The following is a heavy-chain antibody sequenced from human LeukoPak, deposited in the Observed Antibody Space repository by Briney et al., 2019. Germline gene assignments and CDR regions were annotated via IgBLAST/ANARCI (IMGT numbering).Heavy chain of an antibody. D-gene: IGHD6-19*01. V-gene: IGHV4-59*01. J-gene: IGHJ4*02. CDR2: IYYSGST. Sequence: SETLSLTCTVSGGSISSYYWSWIRQPPRKGREWIGYIYYSGSTNYNPSLKSRVNISVDTSKNQFSLKLSSVTAADTAVYYCARVSGGSSGWYGYWGQGTLVTVSS. CDR3: ARVSGGSSGWYGY. CDR1: GGSISSYY.